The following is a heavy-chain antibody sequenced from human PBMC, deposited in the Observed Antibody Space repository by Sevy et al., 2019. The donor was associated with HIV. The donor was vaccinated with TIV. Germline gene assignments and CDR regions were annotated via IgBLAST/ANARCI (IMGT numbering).Heavy chain of an antibody. D-gene: IGHD3-9*01. CDR3: AKDHDNNWFDP. Sequence: GGSLRLSCAASGFTFNIYAMTWVRQAPGKGLKWVSTISSSGTSTYYADSVKGRITISRDNSKNTLYLQMNSLRAEDTAIYFCAKDHDNNWFDPWGQGTLVTVSS. CDR1: GFTFNIYA. CDR2: ISSSGTST. V-gene: IGHV3-23*01. J-gene: IGHJ5*02.